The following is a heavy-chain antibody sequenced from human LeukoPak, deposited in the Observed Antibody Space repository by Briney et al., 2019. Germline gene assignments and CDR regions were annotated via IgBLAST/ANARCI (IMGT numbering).Heavy chain of an antibody. V-gene: IGHV3-21*01. CDR2: ISSSSSYI. D-gene: IGHD1-1*01. J-gene: IGHJ4*02. CDR3: ARDDWNRPDYFDY. CDR1: GFTFSSYS. Sequence: GGSLRLSCAASGFTFSSYSMNWVRQAPGKGLEWVSSISSSSSYIYYADSVKGRFTISRDNAKNSLYLQMNSLRAEDTAVYYCARDDWNRPDYFDYWGQGTLVTVSP.